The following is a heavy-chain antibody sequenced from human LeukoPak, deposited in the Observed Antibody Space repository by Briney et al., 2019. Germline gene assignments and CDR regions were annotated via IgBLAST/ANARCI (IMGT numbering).Heavy chain of an antibody. Sequence: GASVKVSCKASGYTFTSYGISWVRQAPGQGLEWMGWISAYNGNTNYAQKLQGRVTMTTDTSTSTAYMELRSLRSDDTAVYYCARRKAGSYAHNWFDPWGQGTLVTVSS. J-gene: IGHJ5*02. V-gene: IGHV1-18*01. D-gene: IGHD3-16*01. CDR2: ISAYNGNT. CDR3: ARRKAGSYAHNWFDP. CDR1: GYTFTSYG.